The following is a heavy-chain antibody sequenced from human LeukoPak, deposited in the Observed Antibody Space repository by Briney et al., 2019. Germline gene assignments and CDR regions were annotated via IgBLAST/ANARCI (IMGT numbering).Heavy chain of an antibody. V-gene: IGHV4-34*01. J-gene: IGHJ4*02. CDR3: ARVLWWSSSYIDY. CDR1: GESFSGYY. CDR2: INHSGST. Sequence: SETLSLTCAVYGESFSGYYWSWIRQPPRKGPEWIGEINHSGSTNYNPSLKSRVTISVDTSKNQFSLKLSSVTAADTAVYYCARVLWWSSSYIDYWGQGTLVTVSS. D-gene: IGHD2-8*02.